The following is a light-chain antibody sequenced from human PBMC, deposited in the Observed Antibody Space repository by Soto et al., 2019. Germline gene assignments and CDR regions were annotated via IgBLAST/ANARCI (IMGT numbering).Light chain of an antibody. J-gene: IGKJ1*01. V-gene: IGKV1-39*01. Sequence: DIQMTQSPSSLSASVGDRGTITCRASQSISSYLNWYLQKPGKAPNLLIYTTSILESGVPCRFSGSGSGTDFTLTISSLQPEEFATYFCQQSYSRPRTFGQGTKVDIK. CDR3: QQSYSRPRT. CDR1: QSISSY. CDR2: TTS.